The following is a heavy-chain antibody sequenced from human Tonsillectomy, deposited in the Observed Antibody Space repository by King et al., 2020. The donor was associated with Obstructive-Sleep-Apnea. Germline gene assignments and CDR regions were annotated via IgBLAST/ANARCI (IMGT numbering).Heavy chain of an antibody. J-gene: IGHJ4*02. CDR3: AKDASAFIVGATSYFDY. Sequence: VQLVESGGGVVQPGRSLRLSCAASGFTFNSYGMHWVRQAPGKGLEWVAIISYDGSNKYYADSVKGRFTISRDNSKNTLYLQMNRLRAEDTAVYYCAKDASAFIVGATSYFDYWGQGTLVTVSS. V-gene: IGHV3-30*18. CDR1: GFTFNSYG. D-gene: IGHD1-26*01. CDR2: ISYDGSNK.